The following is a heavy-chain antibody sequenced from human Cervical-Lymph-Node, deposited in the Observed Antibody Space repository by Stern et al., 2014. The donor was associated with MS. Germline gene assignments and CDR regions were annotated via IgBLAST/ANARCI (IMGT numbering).Heavy chain of an antibody. D-gene: IGHD5-24*01. CDR3: ARGKRWLQLGFDY. CDR2: IIPIFGTA. V-gene: IGHV1-69*01. Sequence: QAQLVQSGAEVKKPGSSVKVSCKASGGTFSSNAINWVRQAPGQGLEWMGGIIPIFGTANYAQKFQGRVTITADEFTSTAYMEMSSLRSEDTAVYDCARGKRWLQLGFDYWGQGTLVTVSS. J-gene: IGHJ4*02. CDR1: GGTFSSNA.